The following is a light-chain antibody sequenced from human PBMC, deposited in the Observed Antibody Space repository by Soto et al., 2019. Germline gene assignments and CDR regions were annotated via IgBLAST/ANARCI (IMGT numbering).Light chain of an antibody. CDR2: GAS. Sequence: EIVMTQSPATLSVSPGERATLSCRAGQSVSSNLAWYQQKPGQAPRLLIYGASTRATGIPARFSGSGSGTEFTLTISSLQSEEFAVYYCQQYYDWWTFGQGTKGEIK. CDR3: QQYYDWWT. J-gene: IGKJ1*01. CDR1: QSVSSN. V-gene: IGKV3-15*01.